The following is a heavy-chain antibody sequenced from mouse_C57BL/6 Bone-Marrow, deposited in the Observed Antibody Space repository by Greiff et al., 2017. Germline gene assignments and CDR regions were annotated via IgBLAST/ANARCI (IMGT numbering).Heavy chain of an antibody. V-gene: IGHV1-62-3*01. CDR1: GYTFTSYW. Sequence: QVQLKQPGAELVKPGASVKLSCKASGYTFTSYWLHWVKQRPGRGLEWIGRIDPNSGGTKYNEKFKSKATLTVDKPSSPAYMQLSSLTSEDSAVYYCARRGCAYWGQGTLGTVSA. CDR3: ARRGCAY. J-gene: IGHJ3*01. CDR2: IDPNSGGT.